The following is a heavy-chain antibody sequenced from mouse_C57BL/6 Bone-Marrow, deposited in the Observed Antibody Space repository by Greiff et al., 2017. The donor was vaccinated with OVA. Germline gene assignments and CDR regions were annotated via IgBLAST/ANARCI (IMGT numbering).Heavy chain of an antibody. CDR3: ARSGGYYPYYYAMDY. CDR1: GYAFSSSW. V-gene: IGHV1-82*01. D-gene: IGHD2-3*01. J-gene: IGHJ4*01. CDR2: IYPGDGDT. Sequence: QVQLQQSGPELVKPGASVKISCKASGYAFSSSWMNWVKQRPGKGLEWIGRIYPGDGDTNYNGKFKGKATLTADKSSSTAYMQLSSLTSEDSAVYFCARSGGYYPYYYAMDYWGQGTSVTVSS.